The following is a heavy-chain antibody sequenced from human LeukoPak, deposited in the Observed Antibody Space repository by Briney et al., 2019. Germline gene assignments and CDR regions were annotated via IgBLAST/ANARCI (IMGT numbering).Heavy chain of an antibody. CDR2: IRQDGSEK. V-gene: IGHV3-7*01. Sequence: GGSLRLSCAASGFTFSSYGMSWVRQAPGKGLEWVANIRQDGSEKYYVDSVKGRFTISRDNAKNTLYLQMNSLRADDTGVYYCARDGGGYSDYWGQGTLVTVSS. CDR1: GFTFSSYG. CDR3: ARDGGGYSDY. J-gene: IGHJ4*02. D-gene: IGHD3-22*01.